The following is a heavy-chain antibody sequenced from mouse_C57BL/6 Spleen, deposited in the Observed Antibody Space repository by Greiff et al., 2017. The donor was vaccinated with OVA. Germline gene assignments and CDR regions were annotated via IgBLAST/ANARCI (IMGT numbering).Heavy chain of an antibody. CDR2: ISGGGGNT. CDR3: ARQYYGSSWFAY. Sequence: EVKLVESGGGLVKPGGSLKLSCAASGFTFSSYTMSWVRQTPEKRLEWVATISGGGGNTYYPDSVKGRFTISRDKDKNTLYLQMSSLRSEDTALYYCARQYYGSSWFAYWGQGTLVTVSA. J-gene: IGHJ3*01. D-gene: IGHD1-1*01. CDR1: GFTFSSYT. V-gene: IGHV5-9*01.